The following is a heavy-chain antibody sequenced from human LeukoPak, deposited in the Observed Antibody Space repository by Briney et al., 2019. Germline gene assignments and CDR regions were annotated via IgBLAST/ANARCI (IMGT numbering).Heavy chain of an antibody. Sequence: PSETLSLTCTVSGGSISSHYWSWIRQPPGQGLEWIGYIYYSGSTNYNPSLKSRVTISVDTSKNQFSLKLSSVTAADTAVYYCARVPIFGEGEEIWGKGTTVTVSS. CDR1: GGSISSHY. V-gene: IGHV4-59*11. CDR3: ARVPIFGEGEEI. D-gene: IGHD3-3*01. J-gene: IGHJ6*04. CDR2: IYYSGST.